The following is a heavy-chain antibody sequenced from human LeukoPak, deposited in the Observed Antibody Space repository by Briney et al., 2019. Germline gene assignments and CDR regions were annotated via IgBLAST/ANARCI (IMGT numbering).Heavy chain of an antibody. Sequence: PSETLSLTCTVSGDSISGYYWSWIRQPPGKGLEWIGYIYYSGSPTNYNPSLKSRLTISIDTSKNQFSLKLSSVTAADTAVYYCARDLDYGEDEPSWYFDLWGRGTLVTVSS. D-gene: IGHD4-17*01. J-gene: IGHJ2*01. V-gene: IGHV4-59*12. CDR1: GDSISGYY. CDR2: IYYSGSPT. CDR3: ARDLDYGEDEPSWYFDL.